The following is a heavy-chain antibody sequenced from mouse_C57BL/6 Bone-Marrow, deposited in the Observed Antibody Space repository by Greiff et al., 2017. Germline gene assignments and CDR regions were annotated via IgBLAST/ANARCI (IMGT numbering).Heavy chain of an antibody. CDR2: ISDGGSYT. J-gene: IGHJ4*01. Sequence: EVQLVESGGGLVKPGGSLKLSCAASGFTFSSYAMSWVRQTPEKRLEWVATISDGGSYTYYPDTVKGRFTISRENAKNDLYLRKIHLKTENTAMYYCARDKYYSQEDYYAMDYWGQGTSVTVSS. CDR1: GFTFSSYA. V-gene: IGHV5-4*01. CDR3: ARDKYYSQEDYYAMDY. D-gene: IGHD2-12*01.